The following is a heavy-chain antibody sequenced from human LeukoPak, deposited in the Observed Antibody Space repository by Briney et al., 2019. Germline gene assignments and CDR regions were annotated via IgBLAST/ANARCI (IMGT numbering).Heavy chain of an antibody. Sequence: GGSLRLSCTASGFPFIEYSMNWVRQAPGKGLEWISYFGIDSGNTKYADSVRGRFTISADKAKNSLYLQMNSLRVEDTAVYYCARDHNYAFDNWGQGTLVSVSS. CDR3: ARDHNYAFDN. CDR1: GFPFIEYS. CDR2: FGIDSGNT. J-gene: IGHJ4*02. D-gene: IGHD1-1*01. V-gene: IGHV3-48*01.